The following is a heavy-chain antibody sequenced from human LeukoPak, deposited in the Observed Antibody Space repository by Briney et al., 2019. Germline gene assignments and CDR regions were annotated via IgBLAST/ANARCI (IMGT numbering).Heavy chain of an antibody. J-gene: IGHJ6*03. V-gene: IGHV1-46*01. CDR3: ARDRQGFLEWLSGRHYYYYYYMDV. CDR1: GYTFTTYY. CDR2: INPSGGST. D-gene: IGHD3-3*01. Sequence: ASVKVSCKASGYTFTTYYIHWVRQAPGQGLEWMGIINPSGGSTSYAQKFQGRVTMTRDTSTSTVYMELSSLRSEDTAVYYCARDRQGFLEWLSGRHYYYYYYMDVWDKGTTVTVSS.